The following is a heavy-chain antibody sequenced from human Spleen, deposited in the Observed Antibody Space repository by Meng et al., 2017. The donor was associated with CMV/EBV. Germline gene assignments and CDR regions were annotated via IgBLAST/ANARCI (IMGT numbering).Heavy chain of an antibody. CDR3: ARCVVGARNWFDP. D-gene: IGHD1-26*01. CDR2: INPNSGGT. CDR1: GYTFTAYL. J-gene: IGHJ5*02. V-gene: IGHV1-2*02. Sequence: ASVKVSCKASGYTFTAYLIHWVRQAPGQGLEWMGWINPNSGGTNYAQKFQGRVTMTRDTSISTAYMELSRLRSDDTAVYYCARCVVGARNWFDPWGQGTLVTVSS.